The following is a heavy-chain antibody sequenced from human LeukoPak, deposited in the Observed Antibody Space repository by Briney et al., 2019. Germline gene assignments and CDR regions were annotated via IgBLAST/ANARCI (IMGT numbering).Heavy chain of an antibody. J-gene: IGHJ4*02. V-gene: IGHV3-23*01. CDR2: ISGSGGST. CDR1: GFTFSSYA. CDR3: AKAGYDFWSGYYFFDY. D-gene: IGHD3-3*01. Sequence: GGSLRLSCAASGFTFSSYAMSWVRQAPGKGLEWVSAISGSGGSTYYADSVKGRFTISRDNSKNTLYLQMNSLRAEDTAVYYCAKAGYDFWSGYYFFDYGGQGTLVTVSS.